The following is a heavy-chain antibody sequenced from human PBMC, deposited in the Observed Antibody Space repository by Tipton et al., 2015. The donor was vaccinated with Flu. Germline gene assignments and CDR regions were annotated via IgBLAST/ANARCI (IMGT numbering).Heavy chain of an antibody. D-gene: IGHD4-11*01. CDR2: IYTSGST. Sequence: TLSLTCTVSGVSISSGGYYWSWIRQPAGKGLEWIGRIYTSGSTNYNPSLRSRVTISIDTSKNQFSLNMRSVTAADMAVYYCARRDYSNYVSDPKSWFDPWGQGTLVTVST. J-gene: IGHJ5*02. CDR1: GVSISSGGYY. V-gene: IGHV4-61*02. CDR3: ARRDYSNYVSDPKSWFDP.